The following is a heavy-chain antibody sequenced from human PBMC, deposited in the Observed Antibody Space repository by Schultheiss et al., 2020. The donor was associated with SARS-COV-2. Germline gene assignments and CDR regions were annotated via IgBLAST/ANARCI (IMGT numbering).Heavy chain of an antibody. CDR1: GGSISSYY. Sequence: SETLSLTCTVSGGSISSYYWSWIRQPPGKGLEWIGEIYHSGSTNYNPSLKSRVTISVDTSKNQFSLKLSSVTAADTAVYYCAREREAARNWFDPWGQGTLVTVSS. CDR2: IYHSGST. J-gene: IGHJ5*02. D-gene: IGHD6-6*01. V-gene: IGHV4-59*01. CDR3: AREREAARNWFDP.